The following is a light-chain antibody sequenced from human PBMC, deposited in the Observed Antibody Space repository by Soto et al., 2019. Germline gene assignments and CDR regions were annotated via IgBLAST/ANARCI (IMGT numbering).Light chain of an antibody. CDR3: QQYGVSPRT. CDR2: DAS. CDR1: QSFTTTY. V-gene: IGKV3-20*01. Sequence: EVVLTQSPGTLSLSPGERATLSCRASQSFTTTYLAWYQQKPGQAPRLLIYDASSRATGISDRFSGSASGTDFTLTISRLEPEDFAVCYCQQYGVSPRTFGQGTKVEIK. J-gene: IGKJ1*01.